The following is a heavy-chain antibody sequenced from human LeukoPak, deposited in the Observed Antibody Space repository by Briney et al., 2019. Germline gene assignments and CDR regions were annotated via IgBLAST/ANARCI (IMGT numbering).Heavy chain of an antibody. Sequence: SETLSLTCTVSGGSISSYYWSWIRQPPGKGLEWIGYISYSGSTNHNPSLKSRVTISVDTSKNQFSLKLSSVTAADTAVYYCAGDKSIVATTDAFDIWGQGTMVTVSS. CDR1: GGSISSYY. CDR3: AGDKSIVATTDAFDI. CDR2: ISYSGST. V-gene: IGHV4-59*01. J-gene: IGHJ3*02. D-gene: IGHD5-12*01.